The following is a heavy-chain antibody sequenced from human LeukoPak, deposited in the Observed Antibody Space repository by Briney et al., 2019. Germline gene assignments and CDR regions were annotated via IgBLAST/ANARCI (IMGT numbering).Heavy chain of an antibody. D-gene: IGHD3-16*02. CDR2: IYVTGT. Sequence: SETLSLTCTVSGGSIGTYYWSWVRQSPGTGLEWIGYIYVTGTRYNPYLQSRVTISVDRSRNQFFLKMTSVTAADTAVYYCARHIGGGIEDMDVWGTGTTVTVSS. V-gene: IGHV4-59*08. CDR1: GGSIGTYY. CDR3: ARHIGGGIEDMDV. J-gene: IGHJ6*03.